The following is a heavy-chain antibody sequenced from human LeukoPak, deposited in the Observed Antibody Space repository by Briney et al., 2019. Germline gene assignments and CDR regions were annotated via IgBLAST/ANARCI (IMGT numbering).Heavy chain of an antibody. D-gene: IGHD3-22*01. Sequence: GGSLRLSCAASGFTVSSNYMNWVRQAPGKGLEWVSIIYSGGSTYYADSVKGRFTISRDNSKNTLYLQMNSLRAEDTAVYYCARGGRYYDSSGYYHGAFDIWGQGTMVTVSS. CDR3: ARGGRYYDSSGYYHGAFDI. J-gene: IGHJ3*02. CDR2: IYSGGST. CDR1: GFTVSSNY. V-gene: IGHV3-53*01.